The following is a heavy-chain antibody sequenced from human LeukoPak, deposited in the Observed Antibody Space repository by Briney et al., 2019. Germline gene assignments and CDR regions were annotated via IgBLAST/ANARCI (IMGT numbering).Heavy chain of an antibody. Sequence: GGSLRLSCVVSGLTVSNNYMTWVRQAPGKGLEWVAFIRYDGSNKYYADSVKGRFTISRDNSKNTLYLQMNSLRAEDTAVYYCAKLDRNYYYGSGTPYWGQGTLVTVSS. D-gene: IGHD3-10*01. CDR2: IRYDGSNK. CDR3: AKLDRNYYYGSGTPY. J-gene: IGHJ4*02. V-gene: IGHV3-30*02. CDR1: GLTVSNNY.